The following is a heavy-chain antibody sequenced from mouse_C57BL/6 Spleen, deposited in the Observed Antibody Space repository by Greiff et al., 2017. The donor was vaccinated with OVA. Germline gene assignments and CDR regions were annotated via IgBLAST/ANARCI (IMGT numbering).Heavy chain of an antibody. J-gene: IGHJ4*01. V-gene: IGHV1-69*01. CDR2: IDPSDSYT. CDR3: GRRYGYYAMDY. Sequence: VQLQQPGAELVMPGASVKLSCKASGYTFTSYWTHWVKQRPGQGLEWIGEIDPSDSYTNYNQKFKGKSTLTVDKSSSTAYMQLSSLTSEDSAVYYCGRRYGYYAMDYWGQGTSVTVSS. CDR1: GYTFTSYW. D-gene: IGHD2-10*02.